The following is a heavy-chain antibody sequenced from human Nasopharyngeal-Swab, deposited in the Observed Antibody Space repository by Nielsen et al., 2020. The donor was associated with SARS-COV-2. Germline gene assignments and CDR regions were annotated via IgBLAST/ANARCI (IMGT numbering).Heavy chain of an antibody. CDR1: GGTFRGYA. CDR2: IIPIIGTA. Sequence: SVKVSCKVSGGTFRGYAINWVRQAPGQGLEWMGGIIPIIGTAKYAQKFQGTVTITADESTSTAYLELSGLSSEDTAVYYCARTAEGRGYVLPNYYYMDVWGKGTTITVSS. J-gene: IGHJ6*03. D-gene: IGHD3-16*01. V-gene: IGHV1-69*13. CDR3: ARTAEGRGYVLPNYYYMDV.